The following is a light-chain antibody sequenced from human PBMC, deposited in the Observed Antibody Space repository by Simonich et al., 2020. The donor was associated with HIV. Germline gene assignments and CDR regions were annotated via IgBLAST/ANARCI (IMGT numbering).Light chain of an antibody. CDR3: QSYDSSNWV. J-gene: IGLJ3*02. CDR2: EDN. V-gene: IGLV6-57*03. Sequence: NFMLTQPHSVSESPGKTVTISCTRSSGSIAINYVQWYQQRPGSAPTPVIYEDNQRPSWVPDRFSGSIDSSSNSASLTISGLKTEDEADYYCQSYDSSNWVFGGGTKLTVL. CDR1: SGSIAINY.